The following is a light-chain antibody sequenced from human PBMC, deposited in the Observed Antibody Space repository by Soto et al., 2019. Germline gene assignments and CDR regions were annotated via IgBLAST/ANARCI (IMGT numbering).Light chain of an antibody. J-gene: IGLJ2*01. Sequence: ALTQPASVSGSLGQSITISCTGTRTDIGGYNYVSWYQQYPGKAPKLVICEVTSRPSGISDRFSGSKSGNTASLTISGLQAEDEADYFCTSYTNSKAYILFGRGTK. CDR1: RTDIGGYNY. CDR2: EVT. V-gene: IGLV2-14*01. CDR3: TSYTNSKAYIL.